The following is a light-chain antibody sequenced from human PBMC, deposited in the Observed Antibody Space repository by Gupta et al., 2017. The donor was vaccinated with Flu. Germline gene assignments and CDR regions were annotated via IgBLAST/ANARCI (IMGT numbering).Light chain of an antibody. CDR3: HQDNTWPRT. CDR1: ESVWLN. Sequence: EIVMTQSPATLSVSPGQRATLSCRASESVWLNLAWYQQKLGQAPRLLNSVASTRATVVPARCSGSGSDTEFTLIISVVHSEDFALYYSHQDNTWPRTCGQGTKVEIK. V-gene: IGKV3-15*01. CDR2: VAS. J-gene: IGKJ1*01.